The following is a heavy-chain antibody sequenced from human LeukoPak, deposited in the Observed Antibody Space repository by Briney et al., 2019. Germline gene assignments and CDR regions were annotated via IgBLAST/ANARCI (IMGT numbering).Heavy chain of an antibody. Sequence: GGSLRLSCAASGFSFSDSYMSWVSQAPGKGLEWISYISGSGHDTNYADSVKGRFTISRDNAKNSLYLQMNSLRAEDTALYYCASSFTVTATIFDYWGQGTLVTVSS. CDR2: ISGSGHDT. J-gene: IGHJ4*02. V-gene: IGHV3-11*03. CDR1: GFSFSDSY. D-gene: IGHD4-17*01. CDR3: ASSFTVTATIFDY.